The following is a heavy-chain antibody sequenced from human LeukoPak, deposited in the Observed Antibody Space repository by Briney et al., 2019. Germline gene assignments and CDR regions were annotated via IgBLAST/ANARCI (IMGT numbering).Heavy chain of an antibody. CDR2: IYYSGNT. CDR3: ARTKDIAPAASNWFDP. Sequence: KPSETLFLTCTISGGSISSSSYYWGWIRQPPGKGLEWIGSIYYSGNTYYNPSLKSRVTISVDTSKNHFSLKLSSVTAADTAVYYCARTKDIAPAASNWFDPWGQGTLVTVSS. J-gene: IGHJ5*02. CDR1: GGSISSSSYY. V-gene: IGHV4-39*02. D-gene: IGHD6-13*01.